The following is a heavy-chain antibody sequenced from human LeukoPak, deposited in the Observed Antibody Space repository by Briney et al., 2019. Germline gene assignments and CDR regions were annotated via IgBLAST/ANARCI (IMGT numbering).Heavy chain of an antibody. CDR3: ARLGGDSSDYPFAH. Sequence: GASVKVSCKASGGTFNSFVISWVRQAPGQGLEWMGGIIPLFGTANYAEKFQDRATITADKSTSTAYMELSSLRSEDTAFYYCARLGGDSSDYPFAHWGQGTLVTVSS. CDR2: IIPLFGTA. CDR1: GGTFNSFV. V-gene: IGHV1-69*06. D-gene: IGHD3-22*01. J-gene: IGHJ4*02.